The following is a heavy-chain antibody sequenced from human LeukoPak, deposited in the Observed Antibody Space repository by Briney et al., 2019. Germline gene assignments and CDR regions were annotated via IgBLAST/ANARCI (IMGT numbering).Heavy chain of an antibody. D-gene: IGHD5-24*01. V-gene: IGHV1-46*01. J-gene: IGHJ4*02. Sequence: ASVKVSCKASGYTFTSYYMHWVRQAPGQGLEWMGIINPSGGSTAYAQKFQGRVTMTRDTSTTTVHMELSSLRSEDTAVYYCARIYGRDGYDYFDHWGQGTLVTVSS. CDR1: GYTFTSYY. CDR2: INPSGGST. CDR3: ARIYGRDGYDYFDH.